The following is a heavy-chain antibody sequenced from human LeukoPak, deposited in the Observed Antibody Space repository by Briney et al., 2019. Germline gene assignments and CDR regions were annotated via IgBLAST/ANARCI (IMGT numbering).Heavy chain of an antibody. D-gene: IGHD3-10*01. CDR2: ISAYNGNT. CDR3: ARDRSSSDY. V-gene: IGHV1-18*04. CDR1: GHTFSNYI. Sequence: GASVKVSCKASGHTFSNYIISWVRQAPGQGLEWMGCISAYNGNTNYAQKLQGRVTMTTDTSTSTAYMELRSLRSDDTAVYYCARDRSSSDYWGQGTLVTVSS. J-gene: IGHJ4*02.